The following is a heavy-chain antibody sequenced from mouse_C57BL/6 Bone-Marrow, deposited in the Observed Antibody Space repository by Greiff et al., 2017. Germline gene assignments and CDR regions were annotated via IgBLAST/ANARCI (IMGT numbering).Heavy chain of an antibody. Sequence: LKESGAVLVRPGSSVKLSCKDSYFAFMASAMHWVKQRPGHGLEWIGSFTMYSDATEYSENFKGKATLTANTSSSTAYMELSSLTSEDSAVFYGARSRWLLQYFDVWGTGTTVTVSS. CDR1: YFAFMASA. D-gene: IGHD2-3*01. CDR3: ARSRWLLQYFDV. CDR2: FTMYSDAT. J-gene: IGHJ1*03. V-gene: IGHV1-49*01.